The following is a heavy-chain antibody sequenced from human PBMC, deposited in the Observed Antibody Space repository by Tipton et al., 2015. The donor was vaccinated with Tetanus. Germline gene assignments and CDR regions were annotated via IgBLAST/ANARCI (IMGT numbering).Heavy chain of an antibody. Sequence: RSLRLSCAAPGFIFSSYAMHWVRQAPGKGLEWVAVTSHDGHNEYYADSVKGRFIISRDNSKSTLYLELYSLRPEDTAIYYCVRERRWYPHDYYYYFMDVWGQGTTVTVSS. CDR3: VRERRWYPHDYYYYFMDV. D-gene: IGHD2-15*01. J-gene: IGHJ6*02. CDR2: TSHDGHNE. CDR1: GFIFSSYA. V-gene: IGHV3-30-3*01.